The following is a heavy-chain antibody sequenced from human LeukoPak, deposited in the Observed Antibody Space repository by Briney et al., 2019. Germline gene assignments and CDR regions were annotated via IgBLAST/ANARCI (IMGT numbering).Heavy chain of an antibody. Sequence: ASVKVSCKASGYTFTSYGISWVRQAPGQGLEWMGWISGFNGNTKYALNLQGRVTMTTDTSTSTAYMELRSLSSDDTAVYYCARLKPRYCSGGSCYSNWFDPWGQGTLVTVSS. CDR2: ISGFNGNT. CDR1: GYTFTSYG. CDR3: ARLKPRYCSGGSCYSNWFDP. J-gene: IGHJ5*02. D-gene: IGHD2-15*01. V-gene: IGHV1-18*01.